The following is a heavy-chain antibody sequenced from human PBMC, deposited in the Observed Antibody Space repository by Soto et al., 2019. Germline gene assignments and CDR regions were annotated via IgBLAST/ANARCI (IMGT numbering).Heavy chain of an antibody. CDR2: INWNGGST. J-gene: IGHJ6*03. D-gene: IGHD3-10*01. V-gene: IGHV3-20*01. CDR3: ARAGWFGELLSPLYYYYYMDV. CDR1: GFTFDDYG. Sequence: GGSLRLSCAASGFTFDDYGMSWVRQAPGKGLEWVSGINWNGGSTGYADSVKGRFTISRANAKNSLYLQMNRLRAEDTALYHCARAGWFGELLSPLYYYYYMDVWGKGTTVTVSS.